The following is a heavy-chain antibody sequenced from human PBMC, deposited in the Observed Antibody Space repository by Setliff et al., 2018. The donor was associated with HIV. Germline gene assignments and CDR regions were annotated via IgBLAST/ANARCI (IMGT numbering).Heavy chain of an antibody. Sequence: PSETLSLTCTVSGGSISSYYWSWIRQPPGKGLEWIGYIYTIGSVNYNPSLNSRVTISVDTSKNQFSLKVNSVTAADTAVYYCARSPRIGVAGEFEYWGQGTLVTVSS. CDR3: ARSPRIGVAGEFEY. J-gene: IGHJ4*02. CDR2: IYTIGSV. D-gene: IGHD6-19*01. CDR1: GGSISSYY. V-gene: IGHV4-4*09.